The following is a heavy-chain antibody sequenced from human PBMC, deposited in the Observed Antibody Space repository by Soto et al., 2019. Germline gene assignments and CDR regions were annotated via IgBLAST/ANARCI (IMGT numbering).Heavy chain of an antibody. V-gene: IGHV3-66*01. J-gene: IGHJ6*02. Sequence: HPGGSLRLSCEASGFSVRSNHMTWVRQAPGKGLEWVSVLYSGGSTYYADSVQGRFTVSRDNSKNTLFLQMTSLRGEDTAVYFCARDFMVTTGDYGLDVWGQGTTVTVSS. D-gene: IGHD1-1*01. CDR2: LYSGGST. CDR3: ARDFMVTTGDYGLDV. CDR1: GFSVRSNH.